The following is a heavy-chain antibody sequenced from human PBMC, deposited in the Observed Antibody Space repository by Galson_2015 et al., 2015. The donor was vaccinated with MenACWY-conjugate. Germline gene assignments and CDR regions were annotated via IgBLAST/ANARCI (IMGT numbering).Heavy chain of an antibody. D-gene: IGHD3-10*01. Sequence: ETLSLTCAVSGGSISINYWWPWVRQPPGKGLERIGEIYHSGSTNYNPPLKSRLTVSVDKSKNQFSLKLSSVTAADTAVYYCARGNYYVSGTYYKAANFDYWGQGSLVTVSS. V-gene: IGHV4-4*02. CDR2: IYHSGST. CDR1: GGSISINYW. CDR3: ARGNYYVSGTYYKAANFDY. J-gene: IGHJ4*02.